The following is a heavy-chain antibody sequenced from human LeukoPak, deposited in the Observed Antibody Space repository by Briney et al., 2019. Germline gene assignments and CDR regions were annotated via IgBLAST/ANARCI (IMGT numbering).Heavy chain of an antibody. V-gene: IGHV3-21*04. CDR1: GFTFSSYS. Sequence: GGSLRLSCAASGFTFSSYSMNWVRQAPGKGLEWVSSISSSSSYIYYADSVKGRFTISRDNAKNSLYLQMNSLRAEDTALYYCAKDLGPIGYYDSSGYSGAFDIWGQGTMVTVSS. J-gene: IGHJ3*02. D-gene: IGHD3-22*01. CDR3: AKDLGPIGYYDSSGYSGAFDI. CDR2: ISSSSSYI.